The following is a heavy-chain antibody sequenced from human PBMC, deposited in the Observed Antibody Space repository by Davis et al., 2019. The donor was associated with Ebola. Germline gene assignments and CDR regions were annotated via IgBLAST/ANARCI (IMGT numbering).Heavy chain of an antibody. J-gene: IGHJ4*02. D-gene: IGHD1-26*01. CDR3: ARASGQIAPLLDY. V-gene: IGHV1-18*01. Sequence: ASVKVSCKTSGYTFAGYGISWVRQAPGQGLEWIGWISAYKGITNYAPKLQGRVTVTTDTSTNTAYMELRSLRSDDTAIYYCARASGQIAPLLDYWGQGTLVTVSS. CDR2: ISAYKGIT. CDR1: GYTFAGYG.